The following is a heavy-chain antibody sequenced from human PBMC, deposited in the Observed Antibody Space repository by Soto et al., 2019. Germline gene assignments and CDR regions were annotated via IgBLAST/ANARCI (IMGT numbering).Heavy chain of an antibody. V-gene: IGHV1-3*01. CDR2: INGGSGNT. D-gene: IGHD3-10*01. J-gene: IGHJ4*02. Sequence: ASVKVSCKSSGFTFTSYAIQWLRQAPGQRPQWMGWINGGSGNTKYSQDFQGRVTFTRDTFATTAYLELSSLRSEDTAVYYCARVPPWGNSAGDYYIQHYDSWGQGTTVTVYS. CDR3: ARVPPWGNSAGDYYIQHYDS. CDR1: GFTFTSYA.